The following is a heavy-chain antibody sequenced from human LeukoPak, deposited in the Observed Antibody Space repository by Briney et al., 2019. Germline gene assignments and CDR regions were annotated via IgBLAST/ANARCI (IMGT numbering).Heavy chain of an antibody. J-gene: IGHJ3*02. CDR3: ARVGDTDVFDI. V-gene: IGHV3-48*01. CDR1: GFTFSSYS. CDR2: ISSSSSTI. Sequence: PGGSLRLSCAASGFTFSSYSMNWVRQAPGKGLEWVSYISSSSSTIYYADSVKGRFTISRDNAKNSLYLQMNSLRAEDTAVYYCARVGDTDVFDIWGQGTMVIVSS. D-gene: IGHD3-16*01.